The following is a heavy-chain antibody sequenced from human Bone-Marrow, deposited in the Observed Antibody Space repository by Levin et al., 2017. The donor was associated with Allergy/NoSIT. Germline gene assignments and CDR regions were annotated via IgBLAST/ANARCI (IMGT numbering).Heavy chain of an antibody. CDR3: AIGPTFYTGWTGLN. CDR1: GASLSSGGYY. V-gene: IGHV4-31*03. Sequence: SETLSLTCTVSGASLSSGGYYWTWIRQLPGKGLEWIGYKYSRGSAYYNPSLQSRFTISLDTSANQFSLKVNSVTAADTAVYYCAIGPTFYTGWTGLNWGQGTRVTVSS. D-gene: IGHD3/OR15-3a*01. CDR2: KYSRGSA. J-gene: IGHJ4*02.